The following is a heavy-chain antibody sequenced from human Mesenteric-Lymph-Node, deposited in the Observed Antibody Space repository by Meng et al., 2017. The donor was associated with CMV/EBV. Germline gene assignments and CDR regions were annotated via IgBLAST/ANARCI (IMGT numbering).Heavy chain of an antibody. J-gene: IGHJ4*02. V-gene: IGHV3-30*02. CDR3: ARESVMRDSGRYFDY. D-gene: IGHD3-16*01. CDR1: GFTFSTYG. CDR2: IRFDGSNK. Sequence: GESLKISCTASGFTFSTYGMHWVRQAPGKGLEWVAFIRFDGSNKFYADSVKGRFTISRDNANNTLYLQMNSLRAEDTAVYYCARESVMRDSGRYFDYWGQGTLVTVSS.